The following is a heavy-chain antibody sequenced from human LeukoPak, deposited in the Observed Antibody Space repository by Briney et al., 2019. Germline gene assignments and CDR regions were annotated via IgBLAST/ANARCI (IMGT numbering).Heavy chain of an antibody. CDR2: IYTSGST. J-gene: IGHJ4*02. CDR1: GGSISIYY. Sequence: SETLSLTCTVSGGSISIYYCSWIRQPAGKGLEWIGRIYTSGSTNYNPSLKSRVTMSVDTSKNQFSLKLSSVTAADTAVYYCARDSSGYYYPFFDYWGQGTLVTVSS. D-gene: IGHD3-22*01. CDR3: ARDSSGYYYPFFDY. V-gene: IGHV4-4*07.